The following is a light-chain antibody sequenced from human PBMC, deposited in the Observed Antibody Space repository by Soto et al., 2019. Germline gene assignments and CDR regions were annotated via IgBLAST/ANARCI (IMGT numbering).Light chain of an antibody. Sequence: EIMMTQSPATLSVSPGERATLSCRASQSLRNSYLAWYQQKPGQPPRLLIYGASTRATGIPARFSGSGSGTAFTLTISRLQSEDVAVYYCQQYNVWPLTFGGGTKVEI. J-gene: IGKJ4*01. CDR1: QSLRNSY. CDR3: QQYNVWPLT. CDR2: GAS. V-gene: IGKV3-15*01.